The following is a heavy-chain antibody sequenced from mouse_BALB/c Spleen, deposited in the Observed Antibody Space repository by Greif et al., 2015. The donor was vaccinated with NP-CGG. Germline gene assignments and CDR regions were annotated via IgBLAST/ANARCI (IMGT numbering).Heavy chain of an antibody. CDR1: GFTFSSYG. Sequence: EVKLVESGGDLVKPGGSLKLSCAASGFTFSSYGMSWVRQTPDRRLEWVATISSGGSYTYYPDSVKGRFTISRDNAKNTLYLQMSSLKSEDTAMHYCARHGCDYAWFAYWGQGTLVTVSA. V-gene: IGHV5-6*01. CDR2: ISSGGSYT. J-gene: IGHJ3*01. D-gene: IGHD2-4*01. CDR3: ARHGCDYAWFAY.